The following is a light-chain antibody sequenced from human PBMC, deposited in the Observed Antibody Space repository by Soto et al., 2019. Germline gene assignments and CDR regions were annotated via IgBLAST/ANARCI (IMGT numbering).Light chain of an antibody. V-gene: IGKV1-5*03. Sequence: DIQMTQSPSTLSGSVGDRVTITCRASQTISSWLAWYQQKPGKAPKLLIYKASTLKSGVPSRFSGSGSGTEFTLTISSLQPDDFATYYCQQANSFPRITFGQGTRLEIK. CDR3: QQANSFPRIT. CDR1: QTISSW. J-gene: IGKJ5*01. CDR2: KAS.